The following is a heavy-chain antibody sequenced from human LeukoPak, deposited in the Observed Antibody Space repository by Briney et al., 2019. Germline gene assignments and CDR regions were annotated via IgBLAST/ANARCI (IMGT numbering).Heavy chain of an antibody. V-gene: IGHV1-18*01. D-gene: IGHD5-24*01. J-gene: IGHJ3*02. CDR1: GYTFTSYG. Sequence: ASVKVSCKASGYTFTSYGISWVRQAPGQGLEWMGWISAYNGNTNCAQKLQGRVTMTTDTSTSTAYMELRSLRSDDTAVYYCARDQQVGMATINAVHAFDIWGQGTMVTVSS. CDR3: ARDQQVGMATINAVHAFDI. CDR2: ISAYNGNT.